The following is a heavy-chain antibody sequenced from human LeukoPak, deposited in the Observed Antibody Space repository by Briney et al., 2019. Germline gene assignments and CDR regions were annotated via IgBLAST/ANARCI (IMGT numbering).Heavy chain of an antibody. J-gene: IGHJ3*02. D-gene: IGHD4-17*01. Sequence: SETLSLTCAVYGGSFSGYYRSWIRQPPGKGLEWIGEINHSGSTNYNPSLKSRVTISVDTSKNQFSLKLSSVTAADTAVYYCARAPDYGDYETAFDIWGQGTMVTVSS. V-gene: IGHV4-34*01. CDR2: INHSGST. CDR3: ARAPDYGDYETAFDI. CDR1: GGSFSGYY.